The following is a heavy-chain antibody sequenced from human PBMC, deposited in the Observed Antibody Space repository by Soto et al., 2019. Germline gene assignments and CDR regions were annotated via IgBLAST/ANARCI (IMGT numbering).Heavy chain of an antibody. CDR1: GFTFSSYS. J-gene: IGHJ4*02. D-gene: IGHD2-15*01. CDR3: AKSGLRDRPYYYFDY. CDR2: ISSSSSYI. V-gene: IGHV3-21*01. Sequence: PGGSLRLSCAASGFTFSSYSMNWVRQAPGKGLEWVSSISSSSSYIYYADSVKGRFTISRDNAKNSLYLQMNSLRAEDTAVYYCAKSGLRDRPYYYFDYWGQGTLVTVSS.